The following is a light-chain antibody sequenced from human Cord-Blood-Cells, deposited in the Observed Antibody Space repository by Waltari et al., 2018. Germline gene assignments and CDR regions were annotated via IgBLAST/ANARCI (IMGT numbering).Light chain of an antibody. CDR1: SSDVGGYNY. CDR2: EVS. J-gene: IGLJ3*02. V-gene: IGLV2-8*01. CDR3: SSYAGSNWV. Sequence: QSALTQPPSASGSPGQSVTISCTGTSSDVGGYNYVSWNQQHPGKAPKRLIYEVSKRPSGVPDRFSGSKSGNTASLTVSGLQAEDEADYYCSSYAGSNWVFGGGTKLTVL.